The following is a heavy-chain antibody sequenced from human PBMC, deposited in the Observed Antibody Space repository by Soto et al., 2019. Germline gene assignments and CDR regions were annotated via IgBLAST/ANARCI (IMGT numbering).Heavy chain of an antibody. CDR1: GGTFSSYT. CDR2: IIPILGIA. D-gene: IGHD4-17*01. Sequence: QVQLVQSGAEVKKPGSSVKVFCKASGGTFSSYTISWVRQAPGQGLEWMGRIIPILGIANYAQKFQGRVTITADKSTSTAYMELSSLRSEDTAVYYCARVTPYGDYYKGWFDPWGQGTLVTVSS. V-gene: IGHV1-69*02. CDR3: ARVTPYGDYYKGWFDP. J-gene: IGHJ5*02.